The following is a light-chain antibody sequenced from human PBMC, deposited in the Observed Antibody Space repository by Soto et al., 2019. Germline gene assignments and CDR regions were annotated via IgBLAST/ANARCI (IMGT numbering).Light chain of an antibody. V-gene: IGLV2-14*01. J-gene: IGLJ1*01. CDR2: EVS. Sequence: QSALTQPASVSGSPGQSITISCTGTSSDVGGYNYVSWYQQHPGKAPKLMIYEVSYRPSGVSIRFSGSKYANTASLTISGLQAEDEADYYCSSYTSSSTFYVFGTGTKVTVL. CDR1: SSDVGGYNY. CDR3: SSYTSSSTFYV.